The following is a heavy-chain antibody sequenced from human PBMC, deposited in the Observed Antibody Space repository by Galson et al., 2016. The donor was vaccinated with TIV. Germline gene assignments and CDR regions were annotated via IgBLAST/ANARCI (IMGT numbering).Heavy chain of an antibody. J-gene: IGHJ4*02. V-gene: IGHV4-39*07. D-gene: IGHD6-6*01. CDR1: GGSVSHTSYY. CDR2: IYYTGIT. Sequence: ETLSLTCTVSGGSVSHTSYYWGWIRQTPGKGLEWIGTIYYTGITFYNPSLESRVTISVDTSKNHFSLKLSSVSAADTAVYHCARTTGAGVAARVLFDFWGQGTLVTVSS. CDR3: ARTTGAGVAARVLFDF.